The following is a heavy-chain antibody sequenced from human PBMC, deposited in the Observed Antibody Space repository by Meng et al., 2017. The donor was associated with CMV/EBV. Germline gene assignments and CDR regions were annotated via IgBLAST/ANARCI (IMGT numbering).Heavy chain of an antibody. CDR3: ATEAIAAAGTGFDY. CDR1: GYTFTSYG. D-gene: IGHD6-13*01. CDR2: ISAYNGNT. Sequence: ASVKVSCKASGYTFTSYGISWVRQAPGQGLEWMGWISAYNGNTNYAQKFQGRVTMTRDTSISTAYMELSRLRSDDTAVYYCATEAIAAAGTGFDYWGQGTLVTVSS. V-gene: IGHV1-18*01. J-gene: IGHJ4*02.